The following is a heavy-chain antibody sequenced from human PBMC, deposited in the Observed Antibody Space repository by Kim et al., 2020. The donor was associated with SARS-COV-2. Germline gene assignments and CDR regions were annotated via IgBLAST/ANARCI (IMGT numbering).Heavy chain of an antibody. Sequence: SQTLSLTCAISGDSVSSNSAAWNWIRQSPSRGLEWLGRTYYRSKWYNDYAVSVKSRITINPDTSKNQFSLQLNSVTPEDTTVYYCARYLGGYDPNDYYYYSSGIDIWGQGTTVTVSS. CDR3: ARYLGGYDPNDYYYYSSGIDI. CDR2: TYYRSKWYN. V-gene: IGHV6-1*01. J-gene: IGHJ6*02. D-gene: IGHD5-12*01. CDR1: GDSVSSNSAA.